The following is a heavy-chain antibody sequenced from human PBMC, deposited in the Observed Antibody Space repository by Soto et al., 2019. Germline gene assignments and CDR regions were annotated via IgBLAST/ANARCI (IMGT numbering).Heavy chain of an antibody. J-gene: IGHJ5*02. CDR3: ARDFTAAAGLWNWFDP. CDR1: GDSVSSNSAA. V-gene: IGHV6-1*01. D-gene: IGHD6-13*01. Sequence: SQTLSLTCATSGDSVSSNSAAWNWIRQSPSRGLEWLGRTYYRSKWYNDYAVSVKSRITINPDTSKNQFSLQLNSVTPEDTAVYYCARDFTAAAGLWNWFDPWGQGTLVTVSS. CDR2: TYYRSKWYN.